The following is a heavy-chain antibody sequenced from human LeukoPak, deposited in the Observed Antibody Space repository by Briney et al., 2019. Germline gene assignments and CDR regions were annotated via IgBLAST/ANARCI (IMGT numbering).Heavy chain of an antibody. CDR2: INTNTGNP. J-gene: IGHJ5*02. CDR3: ARDPQWLVNNWFDP. V-gene: IGHV7-4-1*02. D-gene: IGHD6-19*01. CDR1: GYTFTSYA. Sequence: GASVKVSCKASGYTFTSYAMNWVRQAPGQGLEWMGWINTNTGNPTYAQGFTGRFVFSLDTSVSTAYLQISSLKAEDTAVYYCARDPQWLVNNWFDPWGQGTLVTVSS.